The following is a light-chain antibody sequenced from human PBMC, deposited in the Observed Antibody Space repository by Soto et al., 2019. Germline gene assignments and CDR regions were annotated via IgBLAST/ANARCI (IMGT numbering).Light chain of an antibody. CDR2: AAS. Sequence: DIQMTQSPSSLSASVGDRVTITFRTSQDISNYLAWYQQKPGKVPKLLIYAASSLQSGVPSRFSGSGSGTEFTLTISSLQPDDFATYYCQQYHTYWTFGQGTKVDIK. V-gene: IGKV1-27*01. CDR1: QDISNY. CDR3: QQYHTYWT. J-gene: IGKJ1*01.